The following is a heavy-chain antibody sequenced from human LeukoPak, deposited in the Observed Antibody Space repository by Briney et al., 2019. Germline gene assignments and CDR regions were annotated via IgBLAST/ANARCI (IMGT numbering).Heavy chain of an antibody. V-gene: IGHV3-21*01. D-gene: IGHD2-2*01. CDR3: ARDRRYCSSTSCGGYFDY. CDR2: ISSSSSYI. Sequence: GGSPRLSCAASGFTFSSYSMNWVRQAPGKGLEWVSSISSSSSYIYYADSVKGRFTISRDNAKNSLYLQMNSLRAEDTAVYYCARDRRYCSSTSCGGYFDYWGQGTLVTVSS. J-gene: IGHJ4*02. CDR1: GFTFSSYS.